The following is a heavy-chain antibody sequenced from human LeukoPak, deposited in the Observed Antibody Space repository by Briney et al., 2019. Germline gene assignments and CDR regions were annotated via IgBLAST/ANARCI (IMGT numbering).Heavy chain of an antibody. J-gene: IGHJ4*02. CDR3: AKAHSVPTVTALGYFDY. D-gene: IGHD4-17*01. V-gene: IGHV3-23*01. Sequence: PGGSLRLSCAASGFTFSSYAMSWVRQAPGKGLEWVSAISGSGGSTYYADSVKGRFTISRDNSKNTLYLQMNSLSAEDTAVYYCAKAHSVPTVTALGYFDYWGQGTLVTVSS. CDR1: GFTFSSYA. CDR2: ISGSGGST.